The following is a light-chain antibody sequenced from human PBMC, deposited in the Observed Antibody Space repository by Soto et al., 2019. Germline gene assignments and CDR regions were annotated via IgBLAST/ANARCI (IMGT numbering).Light chain of an antibody. V-gene: IGKV3-11*01. CDR1: QSVSSF. CDR3: QQRSNFPWT. Sequence: EIVLTQSPATLSLSPGERATLSCRASQSVSSFLAWYQQKPGQAPRLLIYDSSNRATGIPVRFSGSGSGTDFTLTISSLEPEDFAVYYCQQRSNFPWTFGQGTNVEIK. CDR2: DSS. J-gene: IGKJ1*01.